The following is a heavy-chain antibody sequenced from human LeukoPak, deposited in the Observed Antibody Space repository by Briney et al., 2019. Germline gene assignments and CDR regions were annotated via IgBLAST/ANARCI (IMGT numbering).Heavy chain of an antibody. D-gene: IGHD3-10*01. CDR2: ISSSSTI. Sequence: PGGSLRLSCAASGFTFSSYSMNWIRQAPGKGLEWVSYISSSSTIYYADSVKGRFTISRDNAKNSLYLQMNSLRAEDTAVYYCAKLGRNYFDYWGQGTLVTVSS. J-gene: IGHJ4*02. V-gene: IGHV3-48*04. CDR1: GFTFSSYS. CDR3: AKLGRNYFDY.